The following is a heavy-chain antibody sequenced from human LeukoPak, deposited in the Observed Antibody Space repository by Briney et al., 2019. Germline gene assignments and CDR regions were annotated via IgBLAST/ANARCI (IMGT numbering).Heavy chain of an antibody. D-gene: IGHD6-13*01. CDR2: INPNSGGT. CDR1: GYTFTGYY. V-gene: IGHV1-2*02. J-gene: IGHJ4*02. Sequence: ASVKVSCKASGYTFTGYYMHWVRQAPGQGHEWMGWINPNSGGTNYAQKFQGRVTMTRDTSISTAYMELSRLRSDGTAVYYCVRGEQLVQFDYWGQGTLVTVSS. CDR3: VRGEQLVQFDY.